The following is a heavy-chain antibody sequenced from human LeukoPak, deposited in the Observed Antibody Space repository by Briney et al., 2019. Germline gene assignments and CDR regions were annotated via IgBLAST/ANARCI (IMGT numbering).Heavy chain of an antibody. V-gene: IGHV3-20*04. J-gene: IGHJ4*02. CDR1: GFPFDDYG. D-gene: IGHD3-10*01. CDR3: ARRKGPYGSGTYYDS. CDR2: VSWNGAYT. Sequence: GGSLRLSCAASGFPFDDYGMSWVRLAPGKGLEWASGVSWNGAYTEYADSVRGRFTISRDNAKKSLYLQMNSLRVDDTALYYCARRKGPYGSGTYYDSWGQGTLVSVSS.